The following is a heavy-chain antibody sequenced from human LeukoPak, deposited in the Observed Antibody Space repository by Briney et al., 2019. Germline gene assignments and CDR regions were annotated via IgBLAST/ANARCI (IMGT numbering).Heavy chain of an antibody. CDR2: ISGNGGST. CDR3: ARGFLGGTDQYFDS. V-gene: IGHV3-23*01. J-gene: IGHJ4*02. Sequence: PGGSLRLSCAASGFTLRSYAMSWVRQAPGKGLQWVSLISGNGGSTYYTDSVKDRFTISRDKSKNTLYLQMNSLRAEDTAVYFCARGFLGGTDQYFDSWGQGTLVTVSS. CDR1: GFTLRSYA. D-gene: IGHD6-19*01.